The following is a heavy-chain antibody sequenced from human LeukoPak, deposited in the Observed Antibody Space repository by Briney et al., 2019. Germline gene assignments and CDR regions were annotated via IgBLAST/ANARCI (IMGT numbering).Heavy chain of an antibody. D-gene: IGHD2-2*01. Sequence: GASVKVSCKASGYTFTSYGVNWVRQAPGQGLEWMGWISTYNGNTNYAQKLQGRVTMTTDTSTSTAYMELRSLRSDDTAVYYCARAEYQLLASTDYWGQGTLVTVSS. CDR3: ARAEYQLLASTDY. J-gene: IGHJ4*02. CDR2: ISTYNGNT. V-gene: IGHV1-18*01. CDR1: GYTFTSYG.